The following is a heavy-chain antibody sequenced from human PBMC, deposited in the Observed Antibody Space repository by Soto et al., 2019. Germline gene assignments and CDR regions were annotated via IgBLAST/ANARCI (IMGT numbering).Heavy chain of an antibody. J-gene: IGHJ6*02. CDR1: GGTFSSYA. V-gene: IGHV1-69*13. Sequence: ASVKVSCKASGGTFSSYAISWVRQAPGQGLEWMGGIIPIFGTANYAQKFQGRVTITADESTSTAYMELSSLRSEDTAVYYCATSRVKDYYYYGMDVWGQGTTVTVSS. D-gene: IGHD3-3*01. CDR3: ATSRVKDYYYYGMDV. CDR2: IIPIFGTA.